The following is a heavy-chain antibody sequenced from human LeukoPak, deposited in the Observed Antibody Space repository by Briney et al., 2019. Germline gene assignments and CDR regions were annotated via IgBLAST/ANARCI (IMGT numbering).Heavy chain of an antibody. D-gene: IGHD2-2*01. V-gene: IGHV5-51*01. CDR2: IYPGDSDT. CDR3: ARFHCSSTSCHPLHFDY. Sequence: KLGESLQISCQGSGSSFTSYWIGWVRQLPGKGLEWMGIIYPGDSDTRYSPSFQGQVTISADKSISTAYLQWSSLKASDTAMYYCARFHCSSTSCHPLHFDYWGQGTLVTVSS. J-gene: IGHJ4*02. CDR1: GSSFTSYW.